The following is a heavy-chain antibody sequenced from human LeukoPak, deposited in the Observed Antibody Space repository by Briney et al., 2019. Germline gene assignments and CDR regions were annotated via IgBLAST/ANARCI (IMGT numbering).Heavy chain of an antibody. Sequence: ASVKVSCKASGYTFTSYGISWVRQAPGQGLEWMGWISAYNGNTNYAQKLQGRVTMTTDTSTSTAYMELRSLRSDDTAVYYCARTEDYYDSSGYYFNWFDPWGQGTLVTVSS. CDR2: ISAYNGNT. J-gene: IGHJ5*02. V-gene: IGHV1-18*01. CDR1: GYTFTSYG. D-gene: IGHD3-22*01. CDR3: ARTEDYYDSSGYYFNWFDP.